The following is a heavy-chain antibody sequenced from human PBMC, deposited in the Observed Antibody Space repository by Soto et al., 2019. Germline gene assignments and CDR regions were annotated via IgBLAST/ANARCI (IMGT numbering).Heavy chain of an antibody. CDR3: ARAPYCISTRCYDGYYYYYGMDV. V-gene: IGHV1-69*12. D-gene: IGHD2-2*01. CDR1: GGTFSSYA. J-gene: IGHJ6*02. CDR2: IIPIFGTA. Sequence: QVQLVQSGAEVKKPGSSVKVSCKASGGTFSSYAISWVRQAPGQGLEWMGGIIPIFGTANYAQKFQGRGTIAADESASTGYMDLSSLRSEDTAVYYCARAPYCISTRCYDGYYYYYGMDVWGQGTTVIFAS.